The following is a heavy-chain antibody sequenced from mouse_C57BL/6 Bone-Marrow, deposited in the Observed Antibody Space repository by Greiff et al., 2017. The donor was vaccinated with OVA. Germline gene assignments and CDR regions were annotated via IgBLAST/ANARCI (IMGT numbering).Heavy chain of an antibody. CDR1: GYAFSSSW. CDR2: IYPGDGDT. V-gene: IGHV1-82*01. CDR3: ARSLYYDYG. J-gene: IGHJ3*01. Sequence: VHLVESGPELVKPGASVKISCKASGYAFSSSWMNWVKQRPGKGLEWIGRIYPGDGDTNYNGKFKGKATLTADKSSSTAYMQLSSLTSEDSAVYFCARSLYYDYGWGQGTLVTVSA. D-gene: IGHD2-4*01.